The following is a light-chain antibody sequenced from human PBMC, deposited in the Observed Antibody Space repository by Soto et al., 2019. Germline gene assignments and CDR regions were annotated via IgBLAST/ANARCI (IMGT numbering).Light chain of an antibody. Sequence: DIVMTQSPATLSVSPGERATFSCRASLSVSSDLAWYQQNPGQAPRLLIYGASTRATGIPARFSGSGSGTEFTLTISSLQSEDFAVYYCQQYSNWPLTFGGGTKVDIK. J-gene: IGKJ4*01. CDR2: GAS. CDR1: LSVSSD. V-gene: IGKV3-15*01. CDR3: QQYSNWPLT.